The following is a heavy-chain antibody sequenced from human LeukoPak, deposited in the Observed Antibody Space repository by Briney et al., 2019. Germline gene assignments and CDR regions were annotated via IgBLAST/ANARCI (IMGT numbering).Heavy chain of an antibody. CDR2: ISASGTNT. CDR3: SKDPDSSGSYYGSPFDY. V-gene: IGHV3-23*01. J-gene: IGHJ4*02. CDR1: GFTFSSYA. Sequence: GGSLRLSCAASGFTFSSYAMSWVRQAPGNGLQWVSLISASGTNTHYADSVKGRFTIARDDSKNTLFLQMDGLRAEDTAIYYCSKDPDSSGSYYGSPFDYWGQGTLVTVSS. D-gene: IGHD1-26*01.